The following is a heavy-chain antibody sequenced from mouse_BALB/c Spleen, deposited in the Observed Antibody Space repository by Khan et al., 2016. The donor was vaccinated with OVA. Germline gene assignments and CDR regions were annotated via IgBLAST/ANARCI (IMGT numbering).Heavy chain of an antibody. CDR1: GYSFTTYW. CDR2: INPSTGYT. V-gene: IGHV1-7*01. CDR3: GRGGHYGAWFTY. J-gene: IGHJ3*01. Sequence: VQLQESGAELAKPGASVKISCKASGYSFTTYWMHWVKQRSGQGLEWIGYINPSTGYTDYNQKFKDKATLTADKSSSTAYMELSSLTSDDSAVYYCGRGGHYGAWFTYWGQGTLVTVSA. D-gene: IGHD2-1*01.